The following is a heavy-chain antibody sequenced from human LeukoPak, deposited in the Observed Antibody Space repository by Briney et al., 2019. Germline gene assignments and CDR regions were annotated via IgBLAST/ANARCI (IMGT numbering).Heavy chain of an antibody. J-gene: IGHJ5*02. D-gene: IGHD3-3*01. Sequence: SETLSLTCTVSGGSISSYYWSWIRQPPGKGLEWIGYIYYSGSTNYNPSPKSRVTISVDTSKNQFSLKLSSVTAADTAVYHCARASYDFWSGYPNWFDPWGQGTLVTVSS. CDR1: GGSISSYY. V-gene: IGHV4-59*01. CDR3: ARASYDFWSGYPNWFDP. CDR2: IYYSGST.